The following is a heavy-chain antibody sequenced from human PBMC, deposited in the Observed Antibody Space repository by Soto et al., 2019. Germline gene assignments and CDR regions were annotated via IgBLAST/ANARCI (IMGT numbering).Heavy chain of an antibody. V-gene: IGHV4-34*01. Sequence: QVQLQQWGAGLLKPSETLSLSCAVYGGYFNDNYYTWFRQPPGKGLEWIGEISRSGTTKYIPSLKSRASISFDPSKAQGSLKVTSVTAADTAVYYCATSLWFGTQVELWGQGALVTVSS. CDR1: GGYFNDNY. CDR3: ATSLWFGTQVEL. J-gene: IGHJ5*02. D-gene: IGHD3-10*01. CDR2: ISRSGTT.